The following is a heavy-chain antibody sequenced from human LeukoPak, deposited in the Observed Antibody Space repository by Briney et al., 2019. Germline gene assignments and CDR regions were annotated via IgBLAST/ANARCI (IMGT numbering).Heavy chain of an antibody. D-gene: IGHD3-10*01. V-gene: IGHV3-21*01. CDR3: ARGEYGSGSYPIDY. CDR2: ISGTSNYI. J-gene: IGHJ4*02. CDR1: GFTFSSYS. Sequence: EPGGSLRLSCAASGFTFSSYSMNWVRQAPGKGLEWGSFISGTSNYIYYTDSVKGRFTISRDNAKNSLYLQMNSLRAEDTAVYYCARGEYGSGSYPIDYWGQGTLVTVSS.